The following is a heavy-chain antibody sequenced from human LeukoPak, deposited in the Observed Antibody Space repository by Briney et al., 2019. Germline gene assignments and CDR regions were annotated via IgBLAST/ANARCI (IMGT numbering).Heavy chain of an antibody. V-gene: IGHV4-38-2*02. CDR1: GYSISSAYY. D-gene: IGHD4-17*01. CDR3: ARTTTATSYYYYYYMDV. Sequence: SETLSLTCSVSGYSISSAYYWGWIRQPPGKGLEWIGTMYHSGSTNYNPSLKSRVTISVDTSKNQFSLKLSSVTAADTAVYYCARTTTATSYYYYYYMDVWGKGTTVTVSS. J-gene: IGHJ6*03. CDR2: MYHSGST.